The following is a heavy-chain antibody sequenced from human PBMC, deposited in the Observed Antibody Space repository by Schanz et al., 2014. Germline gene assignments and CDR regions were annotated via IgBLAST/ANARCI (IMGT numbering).Heavy chain of an antibody. J-gene: IGHJ3*02. CDR3: AKGRFGELSAFDI. CDR1: GFTFSSYA. CDR2: ISGSGGST. Sequence: EVQLLESGGGLVQPGGSLRLSCAASGFTFSSYAMSWVRQAPGKGLEWVSAISGSGGSTYYADSVRGRFTMSRDNSKNTLYLQMNSLRAGDAAVYYCAKGRFGELSAFDIWGQGTMVTVSS. D-gene: IGHD3-10*01. V-gene: IGHV3-23*01.